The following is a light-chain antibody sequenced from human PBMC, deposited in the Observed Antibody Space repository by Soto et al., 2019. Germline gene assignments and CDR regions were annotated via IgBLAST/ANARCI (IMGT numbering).Light chain of an antibody. V-gene: IGLV2-14*03. CDR1: SSDVGGYNY. Sequence: QSALTQPASVSGSPGQSITISCTGTSSDVGGYNYVPRYQHHPGKAPKLMIYDVSNRPSGVSNRFSGSKSGNTASLTISGLQPEDEADYYCSSYTTSNTRQIVFGTGTELTV. CDR3: SSYTTSNTRQIV. J-gene: IGLJ1*01. CDR2: DVS.